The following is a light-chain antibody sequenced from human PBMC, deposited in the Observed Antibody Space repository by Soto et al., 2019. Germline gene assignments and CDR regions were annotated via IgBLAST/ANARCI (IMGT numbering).Light chain of an antibody. CDR3: MQSIDWPMWP. V-gene: IGKV2-30*01. CDR1: RSLGFSDGNTY. CDR2: NVS. Sequence: TLGQPASISCRARRSLGFSDGNTYLHWIQQRPGQSPRRLIDNVSNRDSGVPDRFTGSGSGTDFTLEMSKVEGVDVGMYPCMQSIDWPMWPFGEGTKVDIK. J-gene: IGKJ1*01.